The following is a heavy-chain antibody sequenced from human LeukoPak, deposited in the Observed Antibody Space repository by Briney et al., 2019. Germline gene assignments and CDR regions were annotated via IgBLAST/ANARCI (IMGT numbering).Heavy chain of an antibody. J-gene: IGHJ3*02. V-gene: IGHV4-34*01. CDR2: INHSGST. CDR1: GGSFSGYY. CDR3: ARDPLVGAPPGDDAFDI. D-gene: IGHD1-26*01. Sequence: SETLSLTCAVYGGSFSGYYWSWIRQPPGKGLEWIGEINHSGSTNYNPSLKSRVTISVDTSKNQFSLKLSSVTAADTAVYYCARDPLVGAPPGDDAFDIWGQGTMVTVSS.